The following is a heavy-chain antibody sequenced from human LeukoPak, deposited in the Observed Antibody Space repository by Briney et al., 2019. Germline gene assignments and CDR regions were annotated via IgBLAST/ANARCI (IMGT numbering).Heavy chain of an antibody. J-gene: IGHJ4*02. Sequence: PSGTLSLTCTVSGGSISSSSYYWGWIRQPPGKGLEWIGSIYYSGSTYYNPSLKSRVTISVDTSKNQFSLKLSSVTAADTAVYYCARQGWLQLQGYFDYWGQGTLVTVSS. CDR2: IYYSGST. CDR1: GGSISSSSYY. V-gene: IGHV4-39*01. D-gene: IGHD5-24*01. CDR3: ARQGWLQLQGYFDY.